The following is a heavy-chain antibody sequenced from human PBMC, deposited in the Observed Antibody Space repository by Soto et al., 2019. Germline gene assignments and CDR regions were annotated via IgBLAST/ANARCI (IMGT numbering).Heavy chain of an antibody. CDR3: ARDAPPNRA. CDR1: GFTVDDYG. CDR2: MNWNGGST. Sequence: EVQLVESGGGVVRPGGYLRLSCAASGFTVDDYGMSWVRQATGQGLEWVSGMNWNGGSTGYEDSGKGQFTISIDNAKNSLYVPMNSLRAEDTGLNYCARDAPPNRAWGQGTLVTVAS. D-gene: IGHD2-8*01. V-gene: IGHV3-20*04. J-gene: IGHJ1*01.